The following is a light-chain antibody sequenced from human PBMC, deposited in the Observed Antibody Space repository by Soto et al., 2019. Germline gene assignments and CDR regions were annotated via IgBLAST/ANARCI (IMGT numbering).Light chain of an antibody. Sequence: IQMTQSPSTLSASVGDRVTITSRASQSISSYLNWYQQKPGKAPKLLIFGASTLQSGVPSRFSGSGSGTDFTLTISSLQPEDFATYYCLHDYNYPYTFGQGTKVDIK. CDR1: QSISSY. CDR3: LHDYNYPYT. J-gene: IGKJ2*01. CDR2: GAS. V-gene: IGKV1-6*01.